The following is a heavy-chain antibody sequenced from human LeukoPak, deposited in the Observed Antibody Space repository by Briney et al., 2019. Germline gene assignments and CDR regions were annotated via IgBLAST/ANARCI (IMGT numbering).Heavy chain of an antibody. CDR3: ARGKEYYYDSSGYDY. D-gene: IGHD3-22*01. V-gene: IGHV1-69*06. J-gene: IGHJ4*02. CDR1: GGTFSSYA. CDR2: IIPIFGTA. Sequence: ASVKVSCKASGGTFSSYAISWVRQAPGQGLEWMGGIIPIFGTANYAQKFQGRVTITADKSTSTAYMELSSLRSEDTAVYYCARGKEYYYDSSGYDYWGQGTLVTVSS.